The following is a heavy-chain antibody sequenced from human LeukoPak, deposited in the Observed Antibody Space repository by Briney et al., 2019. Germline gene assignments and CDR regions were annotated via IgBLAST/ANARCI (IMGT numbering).Heavy chain of an antibody. CDR3: ARDAQRGFDYSNSLQY. CDR2: IWKDWTNN. Sequence: PGGSLRLSCAASGFTFSHYGLHWVRQAPGKGREGLALIWKDWTNNCYTDSVEGRFNIFREDSMETLYLQMDSLRGEDKAIFFCARDAQRGFDYSNSLQYWGQGSLVTVSA. J-gene: IGHJ4*02. V-gene: IGHV3-33*01. CDR1: GFTFSHYG. D-gene: IGHD4-11*01.